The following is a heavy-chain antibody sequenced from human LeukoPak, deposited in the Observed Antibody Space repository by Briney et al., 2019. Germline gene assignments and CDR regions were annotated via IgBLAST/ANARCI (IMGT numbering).Heavy chain of an antibody. D-gene: IGHD3-22*01. CDR1: GLSLCTSGMC. V-gene: IGHV2-70*11. CDR3: ARDYDYDSSGYCPGYFQH. Sequence: SGPTLVNPTQTLALTFTFSGLSLCTSGMCESWIRQPPGNALECLARNDGDADTYYIISLKTRETISKHPLKNQLVLTITNMEPVDTATYYSARDYDYDSSGYCPGYFQHWGQGTLVTVSS. J-gene: IGHJ1*01. CDR2: NDGDADT.